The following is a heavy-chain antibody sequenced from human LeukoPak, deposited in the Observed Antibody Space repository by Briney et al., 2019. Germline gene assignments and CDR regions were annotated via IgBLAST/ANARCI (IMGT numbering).Heavy chain of an antibody. V-gene: IGHV3-23*01. CDR2: ISGSGGST. CDR1: GFTFSSYT. CDR3: AKRPPSYDSGTYYFDY. J-gene: IGHJ4*02. D-gene: IGHD3-10*01. Sequence: PGGSLRLSCAASGFTFSSYTMSWVRQAPGKGLEWVPAISGSGGSTYYADSVKGRFTISRDNSKNTLYLQMNSLRAEDTAVYYCAKRPPSYDSGTYYFDYWGQGTLVTVSS.